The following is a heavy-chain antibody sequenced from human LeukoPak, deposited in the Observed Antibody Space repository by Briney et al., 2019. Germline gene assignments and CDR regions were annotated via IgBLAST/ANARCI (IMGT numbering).Heavy chain of an antibody. J-gene: IGHJ4*02. CDR3: AKDMGNYYFDY. D-gene: IGHD1-26*01. CDR2: ISSDGSNK. CDR1: GFTLSTYG. V-gene: IGHV3-30*18. Sequence: GGSLRLSCAASGFTLSTYGMHWVRQAPGKGLEWVAVISSDGSNKFYADSVKGRFTISRDGSKNTLYLQMNSLRAEDTAVYYCAKDMGNYYFDYWGQGTLVTVSS.